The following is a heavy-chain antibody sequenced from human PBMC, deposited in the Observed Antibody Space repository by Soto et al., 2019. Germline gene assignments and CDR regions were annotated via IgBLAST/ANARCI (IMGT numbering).Heavy chain of an antibody. J-gene: IGHJ4*02. CDR3: AREDSIIIPAVSDF. Sequence: GSLRLSCTVSGFAFNNYGINWVRQAPGKGLEWVSSISKSDYTYYSDSVKGRFAMSRDNAKSSVSLQMNTLRVEDTAVYYCAREDSIIIPAVSDFWGQGTLVTVSS. CDR2: ISKSDYT. V-gene: IGHV3-21*01. CDR1: GFAFNNYG. D-gene: IGHD2-2*01.